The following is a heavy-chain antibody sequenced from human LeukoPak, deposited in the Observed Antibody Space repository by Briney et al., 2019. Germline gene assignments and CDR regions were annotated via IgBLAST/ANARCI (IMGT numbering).Heavy chain of an antibody. CDR2: IYHSGST. CDR1: GGSISSYS. CDR3: ARGGRDFWSGYPRWAFDI. Sequence: SETLSLTCTVSGGSISSYSWSWIRQPPGKGLEWIGYIYHSGSTYYNPSLKSRVTISVDRSKNQFSLKLSSVTAADTAVYYCARGGRDFWSGYPRWAFDIWGQGTMVTVSS. V-gene: IGHV4-30-2*01. J-gene: IGHJ3*02. D-gene: IGHD3-3*01.